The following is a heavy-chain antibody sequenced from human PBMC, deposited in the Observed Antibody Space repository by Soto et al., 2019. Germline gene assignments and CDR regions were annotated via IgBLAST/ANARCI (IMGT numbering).Heavy chain of an antibody. D-gene: IGHD3-16*01. J-gene: IGHJ6*02. CDR3: AKDAGEQLYYLYCIDV. V-gene: IGHV3-23*01. Sequence: PGGALTRTWTASGYTFSSYALSWIRQAPGKGLELVSAISGSGGSKYYADSVKSRFTISRDNSKNTLYLQMNSLRAEDTAVYYCAKDAGEQLYYLYCIDVCGQGPTVTVSS. CDR2: ISGSGGSK. CDR1: GYTFSSYA.